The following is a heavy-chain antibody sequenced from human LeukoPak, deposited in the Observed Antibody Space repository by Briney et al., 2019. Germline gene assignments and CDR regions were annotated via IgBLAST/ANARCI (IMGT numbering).Heavy chain of an antibody. CDR1: GYTFTNYY. Sequence: SVKVSCKASGYTFTNYYMHWVRQAPGQGLEWMGGIIPRFGTANYAQKVQGRVTITADESTSTAYMELSSLRSEDTAVYYCARAQQITMVRGSYYYYYMDVWGKGTTVTISS. D-gene: IGHD3-10*01. V-gene: IGHV1-69*13. CDR2: IIPRFGTA. J-gene: IGHJ6*03. CDR3: ARAQQITMVRGSYYYYYMDV.